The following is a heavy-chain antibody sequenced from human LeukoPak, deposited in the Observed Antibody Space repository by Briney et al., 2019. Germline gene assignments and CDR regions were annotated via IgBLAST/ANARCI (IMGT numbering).Heavy chain of an antibody. Sequence: SETLSLTCTVSGGSISSYYWSWIRQPPGKGLEWIGYIYYSGSTNYNPSLKSRVTISVDTSKNQFSLKLSSVTAADTAVYYCARQGSSSGWFDTWGQGTLVTVSS. CDR1: GGSISSYY. V-gene: IGHV4-59*08. CDR2: IYYSGST. D-gene: IGHD6-6*01. J-gene: IGHJ5*02. CDR3: ARQGSSSGWFDT.